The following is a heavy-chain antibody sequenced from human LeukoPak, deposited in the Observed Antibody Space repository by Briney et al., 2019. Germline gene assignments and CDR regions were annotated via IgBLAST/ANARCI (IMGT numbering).Heavy chain of an antibody. D-gene: IGHD3-22*01. CDR3: AIMHGYYDGSGYWVQ. V-gene: IGHV3-23*01. J-gene: IGHJ1*01. CDR2: ITPNADRA. Sequence: GGSLRLYCAASGFTFGSYGMSWVRQAPGKGLEWVSFITPNADRASYADSVKGRFTISRDNPRNTLYMQMNSLRDEDTAVYYCAIMHGYYDGSGYWVQWGQGTLVTVSS. CDR1: GFTFGSYG.